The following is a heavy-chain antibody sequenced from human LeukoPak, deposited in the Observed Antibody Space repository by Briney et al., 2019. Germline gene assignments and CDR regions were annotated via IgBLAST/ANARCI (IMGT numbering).Heavy chain of an antibody. V-gene: IGHV3-48*02. CDR3: ARPYYYDSSIQH. CDR2: ISSTSNTI. D-gene: IGHD3-22*01. Sequence: GGSLRLSCAASGFTFSSYSMNWVRQAPGKGLEWVSYISSTSNTIYYADSVKGRFTISRDNAKNSLYLQMNSLRDEDTAVYYCARPYYYDSSIQHWGQGTLVTASS. CDR1: GFTFSSYS. J-gene: IGHJ1*01.